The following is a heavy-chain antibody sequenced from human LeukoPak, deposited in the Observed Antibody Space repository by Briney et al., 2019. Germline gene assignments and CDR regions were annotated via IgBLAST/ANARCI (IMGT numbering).Heavy chain of an antibody. V-gene: IGHV3-74*01. J-gene: IGHJ4*02. Sequence: GRSLRLSCAASGFTFSSYWMHWVRQAPGKGLSWVSRINSDESRTSYADSVRGRFTISRDNAKNTLYLQMNSLRAEDTAVYYCAGGPYGGTINYWGQGTLVTVSS. CDR3: AGGPYGGTINY. D-gene: IGHD4-23*01. CDR1: GFTFSSYW. CDR2: INSDESRT.